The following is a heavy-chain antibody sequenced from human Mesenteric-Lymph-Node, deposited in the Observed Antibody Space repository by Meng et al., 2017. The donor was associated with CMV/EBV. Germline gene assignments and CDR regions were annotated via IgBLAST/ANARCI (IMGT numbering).Heavy chain of an antibody. Sequence: SETLSLTCTVSNGPISSYYWNWIRQPPGKGLEWIGSIYHSGSTNYNPSLKSRVTMSVDTSKNQFSLNLRSVTAADTAMYYCARVRGSSVVDYWGQGTLVTVS. D-gene: IGHD6-6*01. J-gene: IGHJ4*01. CDR1: NGPISSYY. V-gene: IGHV4-59*01. CDR2: IYHSGST. CDR3: ARVRGSSVVDY.